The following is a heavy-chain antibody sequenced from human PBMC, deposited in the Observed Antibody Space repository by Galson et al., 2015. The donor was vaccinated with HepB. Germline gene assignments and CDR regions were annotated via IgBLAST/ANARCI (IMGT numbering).Heavy chain of an antibody. CDR1: GFTFSSYG. V-gene: IGHV3-30*18. Sequence: SLRLSCAASGFTFSSYGMHWVRQAPGKGLEWVAVISYDGSNKYYADSVKGRFTTSRDNSKNTLYLQMNSLRAEDTAVYYCAKDVVAAAEYYYYGMDVWGQGTTVTVSS. D-gene: IGHD2-15*01. J-gene: IGHJ6*02. CDR2: ISYDGSNK. CDR3: AKDVVAAAEYYYYGMDV.